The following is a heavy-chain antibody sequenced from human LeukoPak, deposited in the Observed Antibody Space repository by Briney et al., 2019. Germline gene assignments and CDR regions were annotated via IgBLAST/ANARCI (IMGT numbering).Heavy chain of an antibody. Sequence: PSETLSLTCTVSGYSINNNYYWDWIRQPPGKGLDWIASNYNSGKTYYNPSLKSRVTTSVDTSKNQLSLKLSAVTAAGTAVYYCARERTTVTTYDYWGQGTLATISS. CDR1: GYSINNNYY. V-gene: IGHV4-38-2*02. CDR3: ARERTTVTTYDY. D-gene: IGHD4-17*01. CDR2: NYNSGKT. J-gene: IGHJ4*02.